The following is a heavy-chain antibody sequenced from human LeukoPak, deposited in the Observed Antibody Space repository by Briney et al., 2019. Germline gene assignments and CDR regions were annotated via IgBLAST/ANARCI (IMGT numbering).Heavy chain of an antibody. Sequence: ASVKVSCKASGYTFTGYYMHWVRQAPGQGLEWMGWINPNSGGTNYAQKFQGRVTMTRDTSISTAYMELSRLRSDDTAVYYCARLDSSSWYLTWQGWGQGTLVTVSS. V-gene: IGHV1-2*02. D-gene: IGHD6-13*01. J-gene: IGHJ4*02. CDR3: ARLDSSSWYLTWQG. CDR2: INPNSGGT. CDR1: GYTFTGYY.